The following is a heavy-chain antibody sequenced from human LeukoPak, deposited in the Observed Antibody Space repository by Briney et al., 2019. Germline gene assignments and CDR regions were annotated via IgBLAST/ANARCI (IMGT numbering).Heavy chain of an antibody. V-gene: IGHV3-74*01. CDR1: GFTFSRYW. CDR2: ISSDGSTT. J-gene: IGHJ6*02. Sequence: GGSLRLSCAASGFTFSRYWMHWVRQAPGKGLVWVSHISSDGSTTSYADAVKGRYTFSRDNAKNTLYLQMNSLRAEDTAVYYCARDTSYGMDVWGQGTTVTVSS. CDR3: ARDTSYGMDV.